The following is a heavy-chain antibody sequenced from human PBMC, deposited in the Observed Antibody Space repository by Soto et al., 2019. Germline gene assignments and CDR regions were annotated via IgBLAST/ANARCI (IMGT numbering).Heavy chain of an antibody. CDR1: GGSVSSGSYY. Sequence: PSETLSLTCTVSGGSVSSGSYYGSLILQPPWKGLEWIGYIYYSGSTNYNPSLKSRVTISVDTSKNQFSLKMSSVTAADTAVYYCARDNPHIVVVTAIRADAFDIWGQGSMVTVS. D-gene: IGHD2-21*02. J-gene: IGHJ3*02. CDR3: ARDNPHIVVVTAIRADAFDI. CDR2: IYYSGST. V-gene: IGHV4-61*01.